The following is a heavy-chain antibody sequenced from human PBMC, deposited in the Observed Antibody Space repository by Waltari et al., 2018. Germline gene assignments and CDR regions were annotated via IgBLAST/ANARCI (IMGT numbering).Heavy chain of an antibody. CDR1: GGTFSSYA. CDR3: ARVVPAAPHYYFDY. CDR2: SIPIFGTA. V-gene: IGHV1-69*13. D-gene: IGHD2-2*01. Sequence: QVQLVQSGAEVKKPGSSVKVSCKASGGTFSSYAISWVRQAPGQGLEWMGGSIPIFGTANYEQKCQGRGTITADESTSTAYMELSSLRSEDTAVYYCARVVPAAPHYYFDYWGQGTLVTVSS. J-gene: IGHJ4*02.